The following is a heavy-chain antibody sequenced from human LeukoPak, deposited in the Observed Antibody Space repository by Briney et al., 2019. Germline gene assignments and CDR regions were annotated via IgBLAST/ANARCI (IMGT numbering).Heavy chain of an antibody. J-gene: IGHJ4*02. D-gene: IGHD6-13*01. CDR2: MYYSGSA. V-gene: IGHV4-59*08. Sequence: SETLSLTCTVSGGSITDCYWSWIRHSSGKGLEWIGYMYYSGSAYYSPSLKTRVTIPVDTSKNQFSLKLTSVTAADTAVYYCARSTFSSNWNLWGQGTLVTVSS. CDR1: GGSITDCY. CDR3: ARSTFSSNWNL.